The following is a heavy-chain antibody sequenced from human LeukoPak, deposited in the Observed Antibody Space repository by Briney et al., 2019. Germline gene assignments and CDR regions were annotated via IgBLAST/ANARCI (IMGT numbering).Heavy chain of an antibody. Sequence: PGGSLRLSCASSGFTFADYAMYWLRPAPGKGLEWVSLISGDGDSAYYADSVKGRFTISRDNSKDSLYLQMNSLRTEDTALYYCAKDSLEAAGNWDSWGQGTLVTVTS. CDR2: ISGDGDSA. V-gene: IGHV3-43*02. D-gene: IGHD6-13*01. CDR1: GFTFADYA. CDR3: AKDSLEAAGNWDS. J-gene: IGHJ4*02.